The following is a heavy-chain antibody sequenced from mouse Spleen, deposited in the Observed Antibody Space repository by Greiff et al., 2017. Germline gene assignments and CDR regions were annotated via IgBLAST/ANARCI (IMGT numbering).Heavy chain of an antibody. CDR2: INPYNGGT. D-gene: IGHD1-1*01. CDR1: GYTFTDYY. J-gene: IGHJ1*03. Sequence: VQLQQSGPVLVKPGASVKMSCKASGYTFTDYYMNWVKQSHGKSLEWIGVINPYNGGTSYNQKFKGKATLTVDKSSSTAYMELNSLTSEDSAVYYCARYYGSHWYFDVWGTGTTVTVSS. CDR3: ARYYGSHWYFDV. V-gene: IGHV1-19*01.